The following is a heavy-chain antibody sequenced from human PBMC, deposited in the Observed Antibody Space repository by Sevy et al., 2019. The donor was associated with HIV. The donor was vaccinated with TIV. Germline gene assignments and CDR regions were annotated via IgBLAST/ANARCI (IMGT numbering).Heavy chain of an antibody. CDR3: ARYPIVVVPAAEYYFDY. D-gene: IGHD2-2*01. CDR2: IYPGDSVT. Sequence: GESLKISCKGSGYTFSNYWIGWVRQMPGKGLEWKGVIYPGDSVTRYSPSFQGQVTMSADKSTSTAYLQWSSLKTSDTAIYYSARYPIVVVPAAEYYFDYWGQGTLVTVSS. J-gene: IGHJ4*02. V-gene: IGHV5-51*01. CDR1: GYTFSNYW.